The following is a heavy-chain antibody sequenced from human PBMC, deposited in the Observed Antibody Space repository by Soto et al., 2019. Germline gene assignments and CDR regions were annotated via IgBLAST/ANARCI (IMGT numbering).Heavy chain of an antibody. CDR1: KSIFTGYG. Sequence: QVLLVESGGGVAQPGRSLRLSCAASKSIFTGYGMHWVRQTPGKGLEWVAVIRFDGTDEHYADSVKGRFTISRDNSKNMLGRQMNSVSVEDTTLYYCERVGIGGTAFRGFLDYCCQGTLVPVSS. V-gene: IGHV3-33*01. J-gene: IGHJ4*02. CDR3: ERVGIGGTAFRGFLDY. D-gene: IGHD1-1*01. CDR2: IRFDGTDE.